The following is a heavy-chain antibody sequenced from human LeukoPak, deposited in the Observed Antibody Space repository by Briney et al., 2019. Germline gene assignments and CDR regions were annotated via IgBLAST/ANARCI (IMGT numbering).Heavy chain of an antibody. CDR2: INPNSGGT. J-gene: IGHJ4*02. CDR1: GYMFTGYY. CDR3: ARDRGGYDSFDC. Sequence: ASVKVSCKASGYMFTGYYMHWVRQAPGQGLEWMGWINPNSGGTNYAQKFQGRVTMTRDTSISTAYMELSRLRSDDTAVYYCARDRGGYDSFDCWGQGTLVSVSS. V-gene: IGHV1-2*02. D-gene: IGHD5-12*01.